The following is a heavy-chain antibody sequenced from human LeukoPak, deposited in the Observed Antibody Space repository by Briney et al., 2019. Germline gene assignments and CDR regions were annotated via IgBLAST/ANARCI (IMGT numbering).Heavy chain of an antibody. CDR3: AKDRSSSWYHPTDY. CDR1: GFTFSSYV. V-gene: IGHV3-23*01. Sequence: GGSLRLSCAASGFTFSSYVMTWVRQAPGKGLEWVSGISGSGGSTYYADSVKGRFTISRDNSKNTLYLQVNSLRAEDTAVYYCAKDRSSSWYHPTDYWGQGTLVTVSS. D-gene: IGHD6-19*01. CDR2: ISGSGGST. J-gene: IGHJ4*02.